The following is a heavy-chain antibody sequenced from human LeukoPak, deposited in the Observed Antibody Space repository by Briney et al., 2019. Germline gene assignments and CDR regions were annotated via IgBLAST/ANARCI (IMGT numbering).Heavy chain of an antibody. D-gene: IGHD3-22*01. Sequence: ASVKVSCKASGDTFSSYYMHWVRQAPGQGLEWMGIINPSGGSITYAQMFQGRVTMTGDMSTSTVYMELSSLRSEDTSVYYCARGRHYYESSDYYYEGDAFDVWGQGTRVTVSS. J-gene: IGHJ3*01. V-gene: IGHV1-46*01. CDR1: GDTFSSYY. CDR3: ARGRHYYESSDYYYEGDAFDV. CDR2: INPSGGSI.